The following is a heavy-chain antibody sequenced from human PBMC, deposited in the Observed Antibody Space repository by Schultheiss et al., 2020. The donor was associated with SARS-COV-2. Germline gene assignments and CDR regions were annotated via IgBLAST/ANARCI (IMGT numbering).Heavy chain of an antibody. CDR2: IYTSGST. D-gene: IGHD5-24*01. J-gene: IGHJ4*02. V-gene: IGHV4-4*07. Sequence: SETLSLTCTVSGCSISSYYWSWIRQPAGKGLEWIGRIYTSGSTNYNPSLKSRVTTSVDTSKNQFSLKLSSVTAADTAVYYCARDRPRDGYFDYWGQGTLVTVYS. CDR3: ARDRPRDGYFDY. CDR1: GCSISSYY.